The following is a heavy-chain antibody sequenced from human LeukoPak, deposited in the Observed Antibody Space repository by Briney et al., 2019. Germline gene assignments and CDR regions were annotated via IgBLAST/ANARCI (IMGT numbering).Heavy chain of an antibody. Sequence: GGSLRLSCAASGFTFSIYAMNWVRQAPGKGLEWVSGISGSGGRTYYAESVKGRFTISRDNSNNTLYLQMNSLRAEDTAVYYCAKDRARITMVRGVITDYWGQGTLVTVSS. J-gene: IGHJ4*02. V-gene: IGHV3-23*01. D-gene: IGHD3-10*01. CDR3: AKDRARITMVRGVITDY. CDR2: ISGSGGRT. CDR1: GFTFSIYA.